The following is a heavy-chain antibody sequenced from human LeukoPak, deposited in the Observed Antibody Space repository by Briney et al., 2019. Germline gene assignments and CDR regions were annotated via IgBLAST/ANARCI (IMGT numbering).Heavy chain of an antibody. J-gene: IGHJ4*02. CDR2: INHSGST. CDR3: ARGGYSYGKADV. Sequence: SETLSLTRAVYGGSFSGYYWSWIRQPPGKGLEWIGEINHSGSTNYNPSLKSRVTISVDTSKNQFSLKLSSVTAADTAVYYCARGGYSYGKADVWGQGTLVTVSS. D-gene: IGHD5-18*01. CDR1: GGSFSGYY. V-gene: IGHV4-34*01.